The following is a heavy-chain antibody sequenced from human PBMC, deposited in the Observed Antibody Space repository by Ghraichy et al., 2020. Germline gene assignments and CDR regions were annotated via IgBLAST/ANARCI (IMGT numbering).Heavy chain of an antibody. D-gene: IGHD3-22*01. Sequence: SETLSLTCTVSGGSISSSSYYWGWIRQPPGKGLEWIGSIYYSGSTYYNPSLKSRVTISVDTSKNQFSLKLSSVTAADTAVYYCAKKTHSSRRWFDPWGQGTLVTVSS. V-gene: IGHV4-39*01. J-gene: IGHJ5*02. CDR1: GGSISSSSYY. CDR3: AKKTHSSRRWFDP. CDR2: IYYSGST.